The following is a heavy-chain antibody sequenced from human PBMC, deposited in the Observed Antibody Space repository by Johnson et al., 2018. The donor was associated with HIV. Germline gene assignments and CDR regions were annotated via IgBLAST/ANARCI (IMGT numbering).Heavy chain of an antibody. V-gene: IGHV3-66*01. D-gene: IGHD3-10*01. Sequence: VQLVESGGGLVKPGGSLRLSCAASGFTVSSNYMSWVRQAPGKGLEWVSAISGSGGSTYYADSVKGRFTISRDNAKNTLYLQMNSLRAEDTAVYYCARNVLLWFGESADAFDIWGQGTMVTVSS. CDR2: SGSGGST. CDR3: ARNVLLWFGESADAFDI. CDR1: GFTVSSNY. J-gene: IGHJ3*02.